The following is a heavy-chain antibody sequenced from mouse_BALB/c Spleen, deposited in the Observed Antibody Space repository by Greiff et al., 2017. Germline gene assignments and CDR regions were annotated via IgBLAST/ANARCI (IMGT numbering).Heavy chain of an antibody. CDR1: GYAFTNYL. D-gene: IGHD2-4*01. J-gene: IGHJ3*01. CDR3: AREVIYYDYWFAY. V-gene: IGHV1-54*01. CDR2: INPGSGGT. Sequence: QVQLQQSGAELVRPGTSVKVSCKASGYAFTNYLIEWVKQRPGQGLEWIGVINPGSGGTNYNEKFKGKATLTADKSSSTAYMQLSSLTSDDSAVYFCAREVIYYDYWFAYWGQGTLVTVSA.